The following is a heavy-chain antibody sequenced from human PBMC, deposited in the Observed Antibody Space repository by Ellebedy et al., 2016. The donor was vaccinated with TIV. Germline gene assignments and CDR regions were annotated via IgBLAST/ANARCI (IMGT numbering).Heavy chain of an antibody. Sequence: MPSETLSLTCTVPAGSINSVYWRWFRQPPGNGLAWPGYTSFSGLSNYNPSLKSRVTISMDTSKNQFSLRLTSVTAADTAIYFCARLPRGDIYGYFDYWGQGTLGTVSS. CDR3: ARLPRGDIYGYFDY. D-gene: IGHD5-18*01. CDR1: AGSINSVY. V-gene: IGHV4-59*01. J-gene: IGHJ4*02. CDR2: TSFSGLS.